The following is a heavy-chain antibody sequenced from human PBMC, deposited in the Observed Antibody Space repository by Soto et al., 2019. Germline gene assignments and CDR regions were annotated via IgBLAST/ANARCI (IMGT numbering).Heavy chain of an antibody. V-gene: IGHV1-18*01. D-gene: IGHD6-19*01. CDR1: GYSFRKYG. CDR2: TSTSSAYT. J-gene: IGHJ5*02. CDR3: ARSENYIWFDP. Sequence: QVQLLQSGTEVKKPGASVKVSCRASGYSFRKYGIAWVRQAPGQGLEWMGWTSTSSAYTQSAQKLQGRVTLTTDTVTSTVYMELRALTSDDTAVYFCARSENYIWFDPWGQGTLVIVSS.